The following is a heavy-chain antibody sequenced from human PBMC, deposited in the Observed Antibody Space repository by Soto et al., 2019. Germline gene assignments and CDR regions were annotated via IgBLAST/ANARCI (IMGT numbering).Heavy chain of an antibody. CDR1: GFPFSAFS. Sequence: EVQLVESGGGLVQPGGSLRPSCASSGFPFSAFSMNWVRQAPGKGREWFAYISSSGSTIYYADSVKGRFTISRDNAKTSLYLQMDSLRDEDTAVYYCAREGGRHCSPSRCYNAFDIWGQGTTVTVSS. D-gene: IGHD2-15*01. CDR3: AREGGRHCSPSRCYNAFDI. J-gene: IGHJ3*02. V-gene: IGHV3-48*02. CDR2: ISSSGSTI.